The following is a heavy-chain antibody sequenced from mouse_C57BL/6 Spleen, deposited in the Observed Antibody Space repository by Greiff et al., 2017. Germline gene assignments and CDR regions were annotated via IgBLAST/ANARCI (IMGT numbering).Heavy chain of an antibody. CDR1: GYTFTSYW. CDR2: IHPNSGST. V-gene: IGHV1-64*01. D-gene: IGHD1-1*01. Sequence: QVQLQQPGAELVKPGASVKLSCKASGYTFTSYWMHWVKQRPGQGLEWIGMIHPNSGSTNYNEKFKSKATLTVDKSSSTAYMQLSSLTSEDSAVYYCGWAYCLTDFDYWGQGTPLTVSS. J-gene: IGHJ2*01. CDR3: GWAYCLTDFDY.